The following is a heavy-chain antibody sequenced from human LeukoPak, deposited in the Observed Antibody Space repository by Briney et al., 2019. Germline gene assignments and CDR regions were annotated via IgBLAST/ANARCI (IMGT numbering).Heavy chain of an antibody. D-gene: IGHD3-10*01. CDR3: AKRDPGSPESGKYYFDY. CDR2: ISGSAART. J-gene: IGHJ4*02. Sequence: GGSLRLSCAASGFTFSTYGMTWVRQAPGRGLEWVSAISGSAARTFYADSVKGRFTISRDNSKNTLSLQMNSLRAEDTAVYYCAKRDPGSPESGKYYFDYWGQGTLVTVSS. V-gene: IGHV3-23*01. CDR1: GFTFSTYG.